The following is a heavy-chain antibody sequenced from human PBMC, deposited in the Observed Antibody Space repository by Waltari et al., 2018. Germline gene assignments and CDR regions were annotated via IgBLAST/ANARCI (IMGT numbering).Heavy chain of an antibody. Sequence: QVQLQESGPGLVKPSQNLSLTCTVSGGSISSGGYYWSWIRQHPGKGLEWIGYIYYSGSTYYNPSLKSLVTISVDTSKNQFSLKLSSVTAADTAVYYCARHSSGYDRDWYFDLWGRGTLVTVSS. CDR3: ARHSSGYDRDWYFDL. CDR1: GGSISSGGYY. CDR2: IYYSGST. V-gene: IGHV4-31*01. D-gene: IGHD5-12*01. J-gene: IGHJ2*01.